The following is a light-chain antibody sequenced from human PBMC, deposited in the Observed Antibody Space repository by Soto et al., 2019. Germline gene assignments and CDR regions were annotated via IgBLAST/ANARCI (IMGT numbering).Light chain of an antibody. J-gene: IGLJ3*02. CDR3: SSYACSYKWV. CDR2: EVS. CDR1: SSDVGGYKY. V-gene: IGLV2-8*01. Sequence: QSALTQPPSASGSPGQSVTISCTGTSSDVGGYKYVSWYQQHPGKAPKLLIYEVSKRPSGVPDRFSGSKSGNTASLTVSGLQAADEADYYCSSYACSYKWVFGGGTKLTVL.